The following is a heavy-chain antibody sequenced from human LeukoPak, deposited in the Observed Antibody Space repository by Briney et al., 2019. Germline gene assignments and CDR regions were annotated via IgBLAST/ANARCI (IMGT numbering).Heavy chain of an antibody. Sequence: PGGSLRLSCAASGFTFSSYAMSWVRQAPGKGLEWVSAISGSGGSTYYADSVKGRFTISRDSSKNTLYLQMNSLRAEDTAVYYCATSVTMIVVVFDYWGQGTLVTVSS. CDR3: ATSVTMIVVVFDY. V-gene: IGHV3-23*01. J-gene: IGHJ4*02. CDR1: GFTFSSYA. CDR2: ISGSGGST. D-gene: IGHD3-22*01.